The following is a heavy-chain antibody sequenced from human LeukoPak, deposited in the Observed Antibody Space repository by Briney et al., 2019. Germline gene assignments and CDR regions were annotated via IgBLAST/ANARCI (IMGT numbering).Heavy chain of an antibody. J-gene: IGHJ4*02. CDR1: GYTFTSYY. V-gene: IGHV1-46*01. CDR2: INPSGGST. CDR3: ARVFAAAGTGAIGY. D-gene: IGHD6-13*01. Sequence: AAVKVSCKASGYTFTSYYIHWVRQAPGQGLEWMGIINPSGGSTSYAQQFQGRVTMTRDTSTSTVYMELSSLRSEDTAVYYCARVFAAAGTGAIGYWGQGTLVTVSS.